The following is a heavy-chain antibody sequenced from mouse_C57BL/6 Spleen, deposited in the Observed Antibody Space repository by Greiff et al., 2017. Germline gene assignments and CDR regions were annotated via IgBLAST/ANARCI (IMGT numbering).Heavy chain of an antibody. CDR1: GSTFSSYT. Sequence: EVQLVESGGGLVKPGGSLKLSCAASGSTFSSYTMSWVRQTPEQRLEWVATISGGGGNTYYPDSVKGRFTISRANAKSTLYLQMRSLRSEDTAWYYGARHDSNYSWFAYWGQGTLVTVSA. CDR3: ARHDSNYSWFAY. D-gene: IGHD2-5*01. V-gene: IGHV5-9*01. CDR2: ISGGGGNT. J-gene: IGHJ3*01.